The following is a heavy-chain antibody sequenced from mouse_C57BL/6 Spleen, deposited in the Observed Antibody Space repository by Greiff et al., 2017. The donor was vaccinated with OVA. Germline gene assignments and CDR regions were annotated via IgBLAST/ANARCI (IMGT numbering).Heavy chain of an antibody. CDR3: ARSDYDGGAWFAY. J-gene: IGHJ3*01. CDR1: GYTFTDYY. V-gene: IGHV1-26*01. CDR2: INPNTGGT. D-gene: IGHD2-4*01. Sequence: VQLQQSGPELVKPGASVKISCKASGYTFTDYYMNWVKQSHGKSLEWIGDINPNTGGTSYNQKFKGKATLTVDKSSSTAYMELRSLTSEDSAVYYCARSDYDGGAWFAYWGQGTLVTVSA.